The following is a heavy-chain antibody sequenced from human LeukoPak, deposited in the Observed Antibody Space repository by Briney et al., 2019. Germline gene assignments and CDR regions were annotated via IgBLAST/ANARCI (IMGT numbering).Heavy chain of an antibody. CDR2: ISWNSGSI. D-gene: IGHD2-8*01. J-gene: IGHJ6*03. Sequence: GGSLRLSCAASGFTFYNYAMHWVRQAPGKGLEWVSGISWNSGSIGYADSVKGRFTISRDNAKNSLYLQMNSLRAEDTAVYYCAKDRCSNGVGCYYYYMDVWGKGTTVTISS. CDR3: AKDRCSNGVGCYYYYMDV. CDR1: GFTFYNYA. V-gene: IGHV3-9*01.